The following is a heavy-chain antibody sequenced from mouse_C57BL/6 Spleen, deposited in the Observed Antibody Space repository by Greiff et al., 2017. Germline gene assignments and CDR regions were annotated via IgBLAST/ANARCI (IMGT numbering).Heavy chain of an antibody. CDR2: IYPGSGNT. Sequence: VQLVESGAELVRPGASVKLSCKASGYTFTDYYINWVKQRPGQGLEWIARIYPGSGNTYYNEKFKGKATLTAEKSSSTAYMQLSSLPSEDSAVYFCARDSSGYVGAMDYWGQGTSVTVSS. CDR3: ARDSSGYVGAMDY. D-gene: IGHD3-2*02. V-gene: IGHV1-76*01. J-gene: IGHJ4*01. CDR1: GYTFTDYY.